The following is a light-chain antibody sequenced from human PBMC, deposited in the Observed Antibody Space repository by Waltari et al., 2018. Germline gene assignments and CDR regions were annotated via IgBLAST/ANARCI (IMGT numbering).Light chain of an antibody. CDR2: DAS. V-gene: IGKV3-15*01. CDR3: QQYNRWPPIT. CDR1: QSVSSN. J-gene: IGKJ5*01. Sequence: EIVMTQSPATLSVSPGETATLSCRASQSVSSNVAWYQQKPGQAPRLLIYDASPRATSIPAKFRGSGSGTEFTLTISSLQSEDFAVYYCQQYNRWPPITFGHGTRLEIK.